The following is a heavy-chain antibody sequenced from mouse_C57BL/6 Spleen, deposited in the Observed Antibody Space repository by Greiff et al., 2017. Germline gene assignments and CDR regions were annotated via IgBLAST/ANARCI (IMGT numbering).Heavy chain of an antibody. J-gene: IGHJ4*01. CDR2: IWSGGST. CDR3: ARTGTRRYAMDY. CDR1: GFSLTSYG. V-gene: IGHV2-2*01. D-gene: IGHD4-1*01. Sequence: VKLVESGPGLVQPSQCLSITCTVSGFSLTSYGVHWVRQSPGKGLEWLGVIWSGGSTDYNAAFISRLSISKDNSKSQVFFKMNSLQADDTAIYYCARTGTRRYAMDYWGQGTSVTVSS.